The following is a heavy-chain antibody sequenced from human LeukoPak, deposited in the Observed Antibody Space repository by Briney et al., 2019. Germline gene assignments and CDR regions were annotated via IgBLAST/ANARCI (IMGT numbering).Heavy chain of an antibody. Sequence: SETLSLTGTVSGGSITSYYWSWIRQPPGKGLEWIGYIDYSGSTNYNPSLKSRVTISVDTTQNQFSLKLSSVTAADTAVYYCARVDRSNWDVLEYWGQGTLVTVSS. CDR1: GGSITSYY. CDR2: IDYSGST. J-gene: IGHJ4*02. CDR3: ARVDRSNWDVLEY. D-gene: IGHD1-1*01. V-gene: IGHV4-59*01.